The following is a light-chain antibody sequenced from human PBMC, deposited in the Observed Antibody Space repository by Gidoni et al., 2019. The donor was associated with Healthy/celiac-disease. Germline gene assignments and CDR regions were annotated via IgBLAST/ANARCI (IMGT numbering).Light chain of an antibody. Sequence: EILLPQSPATLSLSPGERATLSCRASPSVSSYLTWYQQKPVQAPRLLIYDASNRATGIPARFSGSGSGTDFTLTIRRLEPEDFAVYYCQQRSNWPPKTFGQGTRLEIK. CDR1: PSVSSY. CDR2: DAS. CDR3: QQRSNWPPKT. J-gene: IGKJ5*01. V-gene: IGKV3-11*01.